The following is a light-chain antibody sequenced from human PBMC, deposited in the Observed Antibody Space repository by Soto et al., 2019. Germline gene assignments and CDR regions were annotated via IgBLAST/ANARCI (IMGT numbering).Light chain of an antibody. CDR1: QSISSY. CDR2: ATS. Sequence: DIQMTQSPSSLSASVGDRVTITCRASQSISSYLNWYQQKPGEAPKLLIYATSSLQSGVPSRISGSGSGTDFTLTISSLQPEDFATYYCQQSYSTPPITFGQGTRLEIK. V-gene: IGKV1-39*01. J-gene: IGKJ5*01. CDR3: QQSYSTPPIT.